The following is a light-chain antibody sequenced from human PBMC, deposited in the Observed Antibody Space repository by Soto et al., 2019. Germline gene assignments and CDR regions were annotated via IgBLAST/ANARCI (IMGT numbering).Light chain of an antibody. CDR1: HSVSSSY. J-gene: IGKJ5*01. CDR3: QQYGSSLIT. Sequence: EIVLTHSPGTLSLSPVEIATLSCRAIHSVSSSYLAWYQQKPGQAPRLLIYGASSRATGIPDRFSGSGSGTDFTLTISRLEPEDFAVYYCQQYGSSLITFGQGTRLEIK. V-gene: IGKV3-20*01. CDR2: GAS.